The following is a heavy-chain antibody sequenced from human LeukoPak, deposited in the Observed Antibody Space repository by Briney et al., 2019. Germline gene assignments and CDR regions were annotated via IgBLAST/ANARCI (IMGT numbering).Heavy chain of an antibody. V-gene: IGHV3-9*01. D-gene: IGHD6-19*01. CDR2: ISWNSGSI. J-gene: IGHJ4*02. Sequence: GGPLRLSCAASGFTFDAYAMHWVRQAPGKGLEWVSGISWNSGSIGYADSVKGRFTISRDNAKNSLYLQMNSLRAEDTALYYCAKDIGYSSGWTFDYWGQGTLVTVSS. CDR3: AKDIGYSSGWTFDY. CDR1: GFTFDAYA.